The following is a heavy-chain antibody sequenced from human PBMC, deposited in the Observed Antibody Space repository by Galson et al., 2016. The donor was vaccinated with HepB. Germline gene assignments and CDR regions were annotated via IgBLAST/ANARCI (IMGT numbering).Heavy chain of an antibody. V-gene: IGHV4-30-2*01. J-gene: IGHJ5*02. CDR3: ASSSVIATGYWFDP. D-gene: IGHD2-21*01. Sequence: TLSLTCAVSGGSISSGGYSWSWIRQPPGKGLEWIGYIYHSGSTYYNPSLKSRVTISVDRSKNQFSLKLSSVTAADTAVYYCASSSVIATGYWFDPWGQGTLVTVSS. CDR2: IYHSGST. CDR1: GGSISSGGYS.